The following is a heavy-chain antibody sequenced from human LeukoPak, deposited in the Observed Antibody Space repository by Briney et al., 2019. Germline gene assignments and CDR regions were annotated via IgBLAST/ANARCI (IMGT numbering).Heavy chain of an antibody. CDR3: AKDGGVWAFDI. J-gene: IGHJ3*02. CDR2: ISYDGSNK. V-gene: IGHV3-30-3*01. CDR1: GITLSSYD. D-gene: IGHD3-16*01. Sequence: GGSLRLSCAASGITLSSYDMHWVRQAPGKALEWVVVISYDGSNKDYADSVKGRFTISRDNSKNTLDLQMNSLRAEDTAVYYCAKDGGVWAFDIWGQGTMVTVSS.